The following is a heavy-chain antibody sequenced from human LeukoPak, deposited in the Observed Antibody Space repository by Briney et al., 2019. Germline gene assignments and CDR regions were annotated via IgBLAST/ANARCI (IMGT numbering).Heavy chain of an antibody. V-gene: IGHV4-4*07. J-gene: IGHJ4*02. CDR2: IYTSGST. CDR1: GGSISSYY. D-gene: IGHD6-13*01. Sequence: PSETLSLTCTVSGGSISSYYWSWIRQPAGKGLEWIGRIYTSGSTNYNPSLKSRVTISVDTSKNQFSLKLSSVTAADTAVYYCARGRLASSTWPYYFDYWGQGTLVTVSS. CDR3: ARGRLASSTWPYYFDY.